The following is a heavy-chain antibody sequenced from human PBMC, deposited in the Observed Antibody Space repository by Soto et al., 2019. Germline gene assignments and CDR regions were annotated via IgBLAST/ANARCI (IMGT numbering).Heavy chain of an antibody. CDR2: VYHSGTT. CDR1: GASISTNNW. Sequence: QVQLQESGPGLVEPSGTLSLTCDVSGASISTNNWWGWARQSPGQGLEWIAEVYHSGTTNSNPSLKSRVTISVDTSKNPFSRMLASVTAADSAVYYCARAKLCNTISCPHRFDIWGQGTLVTVSS. J-gene: IGHJ4*02. CDR3: ARAKLCNTISCPHRFDI. V-gene: IGHV4-4*02. D-gene: IGHD3-10*01.